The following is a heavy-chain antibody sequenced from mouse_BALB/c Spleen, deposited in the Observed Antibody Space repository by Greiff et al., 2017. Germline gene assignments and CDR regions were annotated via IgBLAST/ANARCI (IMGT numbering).Heavy chain of an antibody. J-gene: IGHJ2*01. V-gene: IGHV5-15*02. CDR2: ISNLAYSI. CDR1: GFTFSDYG. Sequence: EVMLVESGGGLVQPGGSRKLSCAASGFTFSDYGMAWVRQAPGKGPEWVAFISNLAYSIYYADTVTGRFTISRENAKNTLYLEMSSLRSEDTAMYYCARVTGTSYYFDYWGQGTTLTVSS. D-gene: IGHD4-1*01. CDR3: ARVTGTSYYFDY.